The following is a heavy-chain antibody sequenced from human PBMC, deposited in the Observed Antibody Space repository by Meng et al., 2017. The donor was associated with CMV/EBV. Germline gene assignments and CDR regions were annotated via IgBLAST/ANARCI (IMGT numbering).Heavy chain of an antibody. D-gene: IGHD2-2*01. J-gene: IGHJ5*02. CDR3: ARGAFSDCSSTGCQNWFDP. V-gene: IGHV3-30-3*01. CDR2: ISYDGSNK. CDR1: GFTFSSYA. Sequence: GESLKISCAASGFTFSSYAMHWVRQAPGKGLEWVAVISYDGSNKYYADSVKGRFTISRDNSKNTLYLQMNSLRAEDTAVYYCARGAFSDCSSTGCQNWFDPWGQGTLVTSPQ.